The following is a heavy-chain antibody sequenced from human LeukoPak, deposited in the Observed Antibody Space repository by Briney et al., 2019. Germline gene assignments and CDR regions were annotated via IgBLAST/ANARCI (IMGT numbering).Heavy chain of an antibody. V-gene: IGHV1-69*13. CDR1: GGTFSSYA. J-gene: IGHJ4*02. Sequence: ASVKVSCKASGGTFSSYAISWVRQAPGQGLEWMGGIIPIFGTANYAQKFQGRVTITADESTSTAYMELSSLRSEDTAVYYCARRYCSGGSCLHWAFYLDYWGQGTLVTVSS. D-gene: IGHD2-15*01. CDR3: ARRYCSGGSCLHWAFYLDY. CDR2: IIPIFGTA.